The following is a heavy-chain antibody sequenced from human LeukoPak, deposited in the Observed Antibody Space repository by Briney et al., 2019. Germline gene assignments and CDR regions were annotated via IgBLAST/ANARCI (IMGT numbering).Heavy chain of an antibody. CDR2: LYSGGST. V-gene: IGHV3-53*01. D-gene: IGHD3-10*01. CDR1: GFTFRSYT. CDR3: ARDKGTFAFDI. J-gene: IGHJ3*02. Sequence: GGSLRLSCSGSGFTFRSYTMAWVRQAPGKGLEWVSVLYSGGSTYYADSVKGRFTISRDNSKNTVYLQMNSLRGEDTAVFYCARDKGTFAFDIWGQGTMVTVSS.